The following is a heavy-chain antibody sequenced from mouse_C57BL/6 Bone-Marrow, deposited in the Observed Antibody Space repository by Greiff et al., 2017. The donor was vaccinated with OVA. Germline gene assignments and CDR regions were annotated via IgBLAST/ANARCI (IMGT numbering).Heavy chain of an antibody. CDR3: ARPYSYYAMDY. J-gene: IGHJ4*01. V-gene: IGHV1-59*01. Sequence: QVQLQQPGAELVRPGTSVKLSCKASGYTFTSYWMHWVKQRPGQGLEWIGVIDPSDSYTNYNQKFKGKATLTVDTSSSTAYMQLSSLTSEDAAVYYCARPYSYYAMDYWGKGTSVTVSS. CDR1: GYTFTSYW. CDR2: IDPSDSYT. D-gene: IGHD2-10*01.